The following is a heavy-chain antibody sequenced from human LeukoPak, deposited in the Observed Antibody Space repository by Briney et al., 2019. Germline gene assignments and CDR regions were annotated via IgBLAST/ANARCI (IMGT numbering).Heavy chain of an antibody. CDR2: IYYSGST. CDR3: ARLMYSSSWYFDY. Sequence: SETLSLTCTVSGGSISSYYWRWIRQPPGKGLEWIGYIYYSGSTNYDPSLKSRVTISVGTSKNQFSLKMSSVTAADTAVYYWARLMYSSSWYFDYWGQGTLVTVSS. D-gene: IGHD6-13*01. J-gene: IGHJ4*02. V-gene: IGHV4-59*08. CDR1: GGSISSYY.